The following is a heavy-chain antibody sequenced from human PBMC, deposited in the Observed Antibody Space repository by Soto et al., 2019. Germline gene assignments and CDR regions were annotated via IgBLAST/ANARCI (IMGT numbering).Heavy chain of an antibody. D-gene: IGHD3-9*01. CDR2: VSPYSGNT. CDR1: GYTFISYA. CDR3: ARDFLTRTPCGGATAQLSCYGMAV. V-gene: IGHV1-18*01. Sequence: QLVQSGDEVKKPGASVKVSCKASGYTFISYAISWVRQVPGQGLEWMGRVSPYSGNTDSSQKFHGRVTMTADTSTKSAYMDLSNLRSDDTAVYFCARDFLTRTPCGGATAQLSCYGMAVWGQGTTVTVSS. J-gene: IGHJ6*02.